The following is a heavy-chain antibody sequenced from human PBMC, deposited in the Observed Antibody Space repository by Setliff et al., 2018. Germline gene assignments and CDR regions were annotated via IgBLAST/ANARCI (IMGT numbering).Heavy chain of an antibody. CDR2: IYPRDSDT. V-gene: IGHV5-51*01. CDR3: ARFRGGYSAYDWVDY. Sequence: GESLKISCEGSGYTFTNNRIGWVRQMPGKGLEWMGIIYPRDSDTRYSPSFQGQVTISADTSITTAYLQWSSLKASDSAMYYCARFRGGYSAYDWVDYWGQGTLVTVSS. J-gene: IGHJ4*02. CDR1: GYTFTNNR. D-gene: IGHD5-12*01.